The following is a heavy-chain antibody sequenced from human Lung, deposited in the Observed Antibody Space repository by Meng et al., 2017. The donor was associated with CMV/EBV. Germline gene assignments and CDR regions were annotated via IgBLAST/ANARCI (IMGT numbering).Heavy chain of an antibody. D-gene: IGHD3-3*01. CDR3: AKDRPMYYDFWSGLEY. CDR1: GFTLSSYG. J-gene: IGHJ4*02. Sequence: SCAMSGFTLSSYGMHWVRQAPGKGLEWVSAISGSGGSTYYADSVKGRFTISRDNSKNTLYLQMNSLRAEDTAVYYCAKDRPMYYDFWSGLEYWGQGKXVTVSS. V-gene: IGHV3-23*01. CDR2: ISGSGGST.